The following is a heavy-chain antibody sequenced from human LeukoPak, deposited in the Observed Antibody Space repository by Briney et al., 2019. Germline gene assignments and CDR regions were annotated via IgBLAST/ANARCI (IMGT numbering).Heavy chain of an antibody. V-gene: IGHV1-2*02. CDR1: GYTFTGYY. D-gene: IGHD2-2*01. J-gene: IGHJ6*03. CDR3: ASYLGYCSSTSCPYYMDV. CDR2: INPNSGGT. Sequence: ASVKVSCKASGYTFTGYYMHWVRQTPGQGLEWMGWINPNSGGTNYAQKFQGRVTMTRDTSISTVYMELSSLRSEDTAVYYCASYLGYCSSTSCPYYMDVWGKGTTVTVSS.